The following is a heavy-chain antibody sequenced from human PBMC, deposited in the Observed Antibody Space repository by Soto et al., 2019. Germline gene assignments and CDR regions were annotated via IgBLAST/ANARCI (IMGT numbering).Heavy chain of an antibody. J-gene: IGHJ4*02. CDR3: ASTIAVAGAGHGYFDY. CDR1: GGSISSYY. Sequence: SETLSLTCTVSGGSISSYYWSWIRQPPGKGLEWIGYIYYSGSTNYNPSLKSRVTISVDTSKNQFSLKLSSVTAADTAVYYCASTIAVAGAGHGYFDYWGQGTLVTVSS. V-gene: IGHV4-59*01. D-gene: IGHD6-19*01. CDR2: IYYSGST.